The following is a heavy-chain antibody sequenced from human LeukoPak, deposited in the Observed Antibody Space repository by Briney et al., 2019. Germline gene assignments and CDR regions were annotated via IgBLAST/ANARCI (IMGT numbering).Heavy chain of an antibody. J-gene: IGHJ4*02. CDR2: MWDDGTNE. D-gene: IGHD3-22*01. CDR1: GFNFGIYG. CDR3: ARDTRLYYYDSSGYFFDY. Sequence: GGSLRLSCAASGFNFGIYGMHWVRQAPGKGLEWVAVMWDDGTNENYVDSVKGRFTISRDNAKNSLYLQMNSLRAEDTAVYYCARDTRLYYYDSSGYFFDYWGQGTLVTVSS. V-gene: IGHV3-33*01.